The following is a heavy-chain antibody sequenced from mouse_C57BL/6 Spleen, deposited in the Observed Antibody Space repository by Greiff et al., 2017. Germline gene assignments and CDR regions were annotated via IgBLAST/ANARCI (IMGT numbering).Heavy chain of an antibody. Sequence: QVQLQQSGAELVKPGASVKLSCKASGYTFTEYTIPWVQQRSGQGLEWIGWFYPGRGSIKYNEKFKDKATLTADKSSSTVYMRLSRLTSEDSAVYFCARHEERGELGRDWYFDVWGTGTTVTVSS. D-gene: IGHD4-1*01. CDR1: GYTFTEYT. V-gene: IGHV1-62-2*01. CDR3: ARHEERGELGRDWYFDV. J-gene: IGHJ1*03. CDR2: FYPGRGSI.